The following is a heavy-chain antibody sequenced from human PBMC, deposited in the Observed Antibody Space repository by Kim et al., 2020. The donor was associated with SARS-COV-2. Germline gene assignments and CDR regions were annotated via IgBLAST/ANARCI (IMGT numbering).Heavy chain of an antibody. CDR3: VRCFNRGGGRCYGDY. V-gene: IGHV3-48*03. CDR1: GFTFSSYE. J-gene: IGHJ4*02. CDR2: ISNTGTTT. Sequence: GGSLRLSCAASGFTFSSYEMNWVRQAPGKGLEWLSYISNTGTTTYYADSVKGRFTISRDSAENSLDLQMNGLRAEDTAVYYCVRCFNRGGGRCYGDYWGQGTLVTVSS. D-gene: IGHD2-15*01.